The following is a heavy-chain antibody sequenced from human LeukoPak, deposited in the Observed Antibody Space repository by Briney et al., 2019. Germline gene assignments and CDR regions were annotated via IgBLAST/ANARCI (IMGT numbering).Heavy chain of an antibody. Sequence: GESLKISCKDSGYSFTTYWIDWVRQMPGKGLEWMGSINPSDSDTRYSPSFQGQVTVSADKSISTAYLQWSSLKASDTAMYYCARRAGYSSGWYYFDYWGQGTLVTVSS. CDR1: GYSFTTYW. CDR2: INPSDSDT. D-gene: IGHD6-19*01. J-gene: IGHJ4*02. V-gene: IGHV5-51*01. CDR3: ARRAGYSSGWYYFDY.